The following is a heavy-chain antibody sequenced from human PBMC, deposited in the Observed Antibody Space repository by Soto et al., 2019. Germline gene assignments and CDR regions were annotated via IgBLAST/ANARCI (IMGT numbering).Heavy chain of an antibody. CDR1: GGTFSSYA. D-gene: IGHD2-2*01. CDR3: ARHVPAAGYYYGMDV. Sequence: QVQLVQSGAAVKKPGSSVKVSCKASGGTFSSYAISWVRQAPGQGLEWMGGIIPIFGTANYAQKFQGRVTITADESTSTAYMELSSLRSEDTALYYCARHVPAAGYYYGMDVWGQGTTVTVSS. CDR2: IIPIFGTA. J-gene: IGHJ6*02. V-gene: IGHV1-69*12.